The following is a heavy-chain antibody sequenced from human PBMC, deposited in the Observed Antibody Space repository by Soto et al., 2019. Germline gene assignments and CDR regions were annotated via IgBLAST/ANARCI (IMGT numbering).Heavy chain of an antibody. CDR1: GFTFSSYA. Sequence: PGGSLRLSCAASGFTFSSYAMSWVRQAPEKGLEWVSAISGSGGSTYYADSVKGRFTISRDNSKNTLYLQMNSLRAEDTAVYYCAKDEGDIVVVVAATPFDYWGQGTLVTVSS. CDR3: AKDEGDIVVVVAATPFDY. D-gene: IGHD2-15*01. CDR2: ISGSGGST. J-gene: IGHJ4*02. V-gene: IGHV3-23*01.